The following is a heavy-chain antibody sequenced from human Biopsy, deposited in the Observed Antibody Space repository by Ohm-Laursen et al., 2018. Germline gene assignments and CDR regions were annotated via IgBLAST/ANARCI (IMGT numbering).Heavy chain of an antibody. J-gene: IGHJ4*02. D-gene: IGHD6-19*01. CDR2: ISWNSGSV. CDR3: AKASGYSSGWPIDY. CDR1: GFSFGDYT. V-gene: IGHV3-9*01. Sequence: SLRLSCTASGFSFGDYTMHWVRQAPGKGLEWVSGISWNSGSVVYADSVKGRFTISRDNAKNSLYLQMHSLRAEDTAFYYCAKASGYSSGWPIDYWGQGNLVTVSS.